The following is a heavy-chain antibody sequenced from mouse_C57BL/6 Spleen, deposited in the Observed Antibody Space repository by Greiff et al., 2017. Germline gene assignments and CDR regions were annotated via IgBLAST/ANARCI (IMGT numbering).Heavy chain of an antibody. CDR3: ARYDGSRWYFEV. J-gene: IGHJ1*03. CDR1: GFTFTDYY. Sequence: EVKLMESGGGLVQPGGSLSLSCAASGFTFTDYYMSWVRQPPGKALEWLGSIRNKANGSTTEYSASVKGRFTISRDNSQSILYLQMNALGAEDSATYYCARYDGSRWYFEVWGTGTTVTVSS. D-gene: IGHD1-1*01. V-gene: IGHV7-3*01. CDR2: IRNKANGSTT.